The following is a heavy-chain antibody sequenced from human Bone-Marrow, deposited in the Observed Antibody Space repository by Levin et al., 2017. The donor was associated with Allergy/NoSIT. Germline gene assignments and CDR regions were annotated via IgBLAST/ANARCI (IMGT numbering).Heavy chain of an antibody. CDR1: GFTFSSYW. CDR2: IKQDGSEK. CDR3: ARADRRVVVAATLSTYYYYYGMDV. V-gene: IGHV3-7*01. J-gene: IGHJ6*02. Sequence: GGSLRLSCAASGFTFSSYWMSWVRQAPGKGLEWVANIKQDGSEKYYVDSVKGRFTISRDNAKNSLYLQMNSLRAEDTAVYYCARADRRVVVAATLSTYYYYYGMDVWGQGTTVTVSS. D-gene: IGHD2-15*01.